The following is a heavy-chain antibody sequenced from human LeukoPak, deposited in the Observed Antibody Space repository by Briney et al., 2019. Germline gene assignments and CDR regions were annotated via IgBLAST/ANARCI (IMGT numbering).Heavy chain of an antibody. D-gene: IGHD4-17*01. Sequence: ASVKVSCKASGYTFTSYDVNWVRQAPGQGLEWMGWISAYNGNTNYAQKLQGRVTMTTDTSTSTAYMELRSLRSDDTAVYYCARAPEYGDYFDYWGQGTLVTVSS. CDR2: ISAYNGNT. V-gene: IGHV1-18*01. CDR1: GYTFTSYD. J-gene: IGHJ4*02. CDR3: ARAPEYGDYFDY.